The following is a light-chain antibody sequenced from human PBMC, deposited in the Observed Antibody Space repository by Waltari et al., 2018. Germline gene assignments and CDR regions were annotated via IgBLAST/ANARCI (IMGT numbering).Light chain of an antibody. Sequence: QSALTQPASVSGSPGQSISISCTGSSSDVGNFLLLSWYQQHPGKAPNVIIYEGNKRPPGLSVLFSGSQSGNTASLTISGLQPDDEADYYCCSYVGGTSWVFGGGTKLTVL. CDR2: EGN. J-gene: IGLJ3*02. CDR3: CSYVGGTSWV. CDR1: SSDVGNFLL. V-gene: IGLV2-23*01.